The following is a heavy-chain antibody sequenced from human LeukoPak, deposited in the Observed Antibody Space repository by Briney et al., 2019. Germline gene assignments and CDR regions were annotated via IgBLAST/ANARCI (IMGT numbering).Heavy chain of an antibody. V-gene: IGHV3-48*03. Sequence: GGSLRLSCAASGFTFSSYEMNWVRQAPGKGLEWVSFISSSGGTIYYADSVKGRFTIPRDNADNSLYLQMSSLRVDDTALYYCAREYDLVTGLDYWGQGTLVTVSS. CDR2: ISSSGGTI. CDR1: GFTFSSYE. CDR3: AREYDLVTGLDY. J-gene: IGHJ4*02. D-gene: IGHD3-9*01.